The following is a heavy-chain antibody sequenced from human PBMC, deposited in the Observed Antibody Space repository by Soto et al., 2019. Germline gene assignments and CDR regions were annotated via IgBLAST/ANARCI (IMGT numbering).Heavy chain of an antibody. Sequence: QVQLVQSGAEVKKPGSSVKVSCTASGGTFSSYAISWVRQAPGQGLEWMGGIIPIFGTANYAQKFQGRVTITADESTSTAYMELSSLRSEDTAVYYCARESENCSSTSCYAGVIGYWGQGTLVTVSS. D-gene: IGHD2-2*01. CDR2: IIPIFGTA. CDR3: ARESENCSSTSCYAGVIGY. V-gene: IGHV1-69*01. CDR1: GGTFSSYA. J-gene: IGHJ4*02.